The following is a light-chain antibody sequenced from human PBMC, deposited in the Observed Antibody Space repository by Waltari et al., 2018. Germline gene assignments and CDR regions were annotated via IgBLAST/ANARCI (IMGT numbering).Light chain of an antibody. CDR2: DVS. V-gene: IGLV2-14*03. CDR1: SSDVGAYNY. CDR3: SSYISSSTLEL. Sequence: QSALTQPASVSGSPGQSITISCTGTSSDVGAYNYVSWYQQHPGKAPKLMIYDVSKPPPGVSNRFSGSKSGHSASLTISVLQAEDEADYYCSSYISSSTLELFGGGTSLTVL. J-gene: IGLJ2*01.